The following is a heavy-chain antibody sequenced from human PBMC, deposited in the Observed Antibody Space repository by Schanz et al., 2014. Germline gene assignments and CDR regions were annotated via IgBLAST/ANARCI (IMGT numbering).Heavy chain of an antibody. CDR1: GDSISSTSYY. V-gene: IGHV4-39*01. D-gene: IGHD6-19*01. CDR2: IYYSGST. J-gene: IGHJ4*02. Sequence: QLQMQESGPGLVKPSETLSLTCSVSGDSISSTSYYWGWIRQPPGKGLEWIGSIYYSGSTYYNASLKSRVTISGDTSKNQFSLKVTSVTAADSAVYYCARLWGGWRSPDYWGQGTLVTVSS. CDR3: ARLWGGWRSPDY.